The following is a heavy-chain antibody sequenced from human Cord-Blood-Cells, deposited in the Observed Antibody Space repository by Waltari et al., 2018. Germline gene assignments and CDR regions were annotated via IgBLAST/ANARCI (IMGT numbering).Heavy chain of an antibody. CDR1: GGSISSYY. V-gene: IGHV4-59*01. CDR3: ARGSNYDENWFDP. Sequence: QVQLQESGPGLVKPSETLSLTCTVSGGSISSYYWIWIRQPPGKGLEWIGYIYYSGSTNYNPSLKSRVTISVDTSKNQFSLKLSSVTAADTAVYYCARGSNYDENWFDPWGQGTLVTVSS. D-gene: IGHD4-4*01. CDR2: IYYSGST. J-gene: IGHJ5*02.